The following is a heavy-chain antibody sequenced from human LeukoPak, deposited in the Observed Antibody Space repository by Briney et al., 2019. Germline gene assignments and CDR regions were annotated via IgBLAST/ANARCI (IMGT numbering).Heavy chain of an antibody. Sequence: GASVKVSCKASGGTFSSYAISWVRQAPGQGLEWMGGIIPIFGTANYAQKFQGRVTITTDESTSTAYMELSSLRSEDTAVYYCARERSRGFTHYDAFDIWGQGTMVTVSS. CDR1: GGTFSSYA. CDR2: IIPIFGTA. V-gene: IGHV1-69*05. CDR3: ARERSRGFTHYDAFDI. D-gene: IGHD1-26*01. J-gene: IGHJ3*02.